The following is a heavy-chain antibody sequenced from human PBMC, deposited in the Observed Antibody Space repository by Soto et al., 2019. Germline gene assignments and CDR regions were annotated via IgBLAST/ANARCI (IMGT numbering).Heavy chain of an antibody. CDR1: GYTFTAYY. Sequence: QVQLVQSGAEVKKPGASVKVSCKASGYTFTAYYMHWVRQAPGQGFEWMGWINPYSGDTNYAQKFQDWVTMTRDTSISTAYMDLSRLRSDDTAVYYCAVNGGIDAFDIWGQGTMVSVSS. V-gene: IGHV1-2*04. CDR2: INPYSGDT. J-gene: IGHJ3*02. CDR3: AVNGGIDAFDI. D-gene: IGHD4-17*01.